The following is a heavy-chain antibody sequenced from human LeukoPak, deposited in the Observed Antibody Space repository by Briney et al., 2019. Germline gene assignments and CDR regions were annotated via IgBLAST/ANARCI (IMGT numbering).Heavy chain of an antibody. CDR1: GGSISSYY. CDR2: IYYSGST. CDR3: ARDRFWSGYYLMGYYGMDF. D-gene: IGHD3-3*01. J-gene: IGHJ6*02. Sequence: PSETLSLTCTVSGGSISSYYWSWIRQPPGKGLEWIGYIYYSGSTNYNPSLKSRVTISVDTSKNQFSLKLSSVAAADTAVYYCARDRFWSGYYLMGYYGMDFWGQGTTVTVSS. V-gene: IGHV4-59*01.